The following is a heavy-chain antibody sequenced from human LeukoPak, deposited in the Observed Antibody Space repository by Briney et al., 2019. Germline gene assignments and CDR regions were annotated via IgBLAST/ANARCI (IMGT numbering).Heavy chain of an antibody. D-gene: IGHD2-15*01. V-gene: IGHV4-39*07. CDR1: GGSISSSSYY. Sequence: SETLSLTCTVSGGSISSSSYYWGWIRQPPGKGLEWIGSIYYSGSTYYNPSLKSRVTISVDTSKNQFSLKLSSVTAADTAVYYCARDVRVVAHSHDAFDIWGQGTMVTVSS. CDR3: ARDVRVVAHSHDAFDI. J-gene: IGHJ3*02. CDR2: IYYSGST.